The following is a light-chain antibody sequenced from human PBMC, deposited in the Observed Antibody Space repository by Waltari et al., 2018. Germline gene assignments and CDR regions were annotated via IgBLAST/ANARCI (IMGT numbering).Light chain of an antibody. CDR1: QRVGRS. V-gene: IGKV3-20*01. CDR2: GAS. Sequence: EIVLTQSPGTLSLSPGERATLSCRASQRVGRSLAWYQQKPGPAPRLFIYGASSRATGIPARFSGSGSGTDFSLTISRLEPEDFAVYYCQHYVRLPATFGQGTKVEIK. J-gene: IGKJ1*01. CDR3: QHYVRLPAT.